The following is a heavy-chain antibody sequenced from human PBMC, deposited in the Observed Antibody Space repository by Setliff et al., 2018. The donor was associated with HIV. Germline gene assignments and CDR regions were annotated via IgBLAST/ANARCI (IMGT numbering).Heavy chain of an antibody. J-gene: IGHJ4*02. CDR3: AGSRGYFVKAD. CDR1: GFTFSTYW. V-gene: IGHV3-7*01. D-gene: IGHD3-22*01. CDR2: INQDGREK. Sequence: PGGSLRLSCAASGFTFSTYWMSWVRQAPGKGLEWVANINQDGREKYYVDSVKGRFTISRDNAKDSLYLQMNSLRGEETAVYYCAGSRGYFVKADWGQGTLVTSPQ.